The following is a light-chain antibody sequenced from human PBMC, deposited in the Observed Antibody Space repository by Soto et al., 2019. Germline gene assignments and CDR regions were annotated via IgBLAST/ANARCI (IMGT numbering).Light chain of an antibody. Sequence: DVVMTQSPLSLPVTLGQPASISCRSSQSLVYNDGNTYLNWFQQRPGQSPRRLIYKVSNRDSGAPDRFSGRGSGSDFTLKISRVEAEDVGVYYSMQGTHWPSGIVTFGPGNKVDIK. CDR2: KVS. V-gene: IGKV2-30*01. CDR3: MQGTHWPSGIVT. CDR1: QSLVYNDGNTY. J-gene: IGKJ3*01.